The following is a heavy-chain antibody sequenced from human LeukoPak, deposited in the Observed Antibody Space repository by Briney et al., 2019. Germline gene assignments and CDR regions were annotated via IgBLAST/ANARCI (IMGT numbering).Heavy chain of an antibody. CDR1: GFTFSSYG. CDR3: ARYSRSSEDYGMDV. D-gene: IGHD6-6*01. CDR2: IWYDGSNK. V-gene: IGHV3-33*01. J-gene: IGHJ6*02. Sequence: GGSLRLSCAASGFTFSSYGMHRVRQAPGKGLEWVAVIWYDGSNKYYADSVKGRFTISRDNSKSTLCLQMNSLRAEDTAMYYCARYSRSSEDYGMDVWGQGTTVTVSS.